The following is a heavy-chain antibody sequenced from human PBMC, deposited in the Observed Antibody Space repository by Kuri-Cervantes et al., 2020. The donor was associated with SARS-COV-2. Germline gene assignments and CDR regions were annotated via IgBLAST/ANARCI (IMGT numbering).Heavy chain of an antibody. Sequence: GESLKISCAASGFTFSSYWMSWVRQAPGKGLEWVANIKQDGSEKYYVDSVKGRFTISRDNAKNSPYLQMNSLRAEDTAVYYCAREPQGYSGYDYFDYWGQGTLVTVSS. CDR1: GFTFSSYW. D-gene: IGHD5-12*01. CDR2: IKQDGSEK. V-gene: IGHV3-7*01. CDR3: AREPQGYSGYDYFDY. J-gene: IGHJ4*02.